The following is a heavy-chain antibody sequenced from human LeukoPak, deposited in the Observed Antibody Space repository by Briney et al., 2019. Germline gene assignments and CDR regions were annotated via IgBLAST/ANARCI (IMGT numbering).Heavy chain of an antibody. CDR3: ARWEYTYGPFDY. V-gene: IGHV4-59*01. CDR2: IYYSGST. J-gene: IGHJ4*02. Sequence: SETPSLTCTVSGGSISSYYWSWIRQPPGKGLEWIGYIYYSGSTNYNPSLKSRVTISVDTSKNQFSLKLSSVTAADTAVYYCARWEYTYGPFDYWGQGTLVTVSS. D-gene: IGHD5-18*01. CDR1: GGSISSYY.